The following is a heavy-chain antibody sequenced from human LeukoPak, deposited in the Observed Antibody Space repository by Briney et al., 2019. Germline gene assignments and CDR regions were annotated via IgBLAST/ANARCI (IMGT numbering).Heavy chain of an antibody. CDR3: PKVRVRSSALYPQFDY. D-gene: IGHD6-19*01. V-gene: IGHV3-23*01. Sequence: GGSLRLSCAASVETFSVNAMSWGRQAPGKGLEWGSAISGSGGSTYYADSVKGRFTISRENFKNTLYLQMNSLRATAWDLYSFPKVRVRSSALYPQFDYWGQGTLVTVSS. CDR1: VETFSVNA. CDR2: ISGSGGST. J-gene: IGHJ4*02.